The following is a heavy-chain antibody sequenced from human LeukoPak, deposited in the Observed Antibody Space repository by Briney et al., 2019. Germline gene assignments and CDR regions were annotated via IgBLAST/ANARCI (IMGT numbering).Heavy chain of an antibody. CDR1: GYSISSGYY. V-gene: IGHV4-38-2*01. CDR2: IYHSGST. D-gene: IGHD6-19*01. Sequence: PSETLSLTCALSGYSISSGYYWGWIRQPPGKGLEWIGSIYHSGSTDYNPSLKSRVTISLDTSKNQLSLKLRSVTAADTAVYYCARGSGWYNIDYWGQGTLVTVSS. CDR3: ARGSGWYNIDY. J-gene: IGHJ4*02.